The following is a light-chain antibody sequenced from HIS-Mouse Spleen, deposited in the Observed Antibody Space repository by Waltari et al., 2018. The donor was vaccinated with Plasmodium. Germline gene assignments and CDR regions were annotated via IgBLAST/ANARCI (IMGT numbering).Light chain of an antibody. Sequence: EIVMTQSPATLSVSPGESATLSCRASQSVSSNVAWYQQKPGQAPRLLIYGASTRATGIPARFSGSGSGTEFTLTISSLQSEDFAVYYCQQYNNWSFTFGPGTKVDIK. CDR3: QQYNNWSFT. V-gene: IGKV3-15*01. J-gene: IGKJ3*01. CDR1: QSVSSN. CDR2: GAS.